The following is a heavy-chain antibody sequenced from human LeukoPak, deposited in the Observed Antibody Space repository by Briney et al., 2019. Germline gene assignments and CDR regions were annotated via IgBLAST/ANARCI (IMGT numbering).Heavy chain of an antibody. Sequence: ASVKVSFKTSGCTFTDYYLHWVRRAPGQGLEWVGWIDPNINWATYSQKFNGRVTLTSDTSLSTAYMDLSSLTSDDTAVYYCTRESGSFDSWGQGTRATVSS. CDR2: IDPNINWA. D-gene: IGHD1-26*01. CDR3: TRESGSFDS. CDR1: GCTFTDYY. V-gene: IGHV1-2*02. J-gene: IGHJ4*02.